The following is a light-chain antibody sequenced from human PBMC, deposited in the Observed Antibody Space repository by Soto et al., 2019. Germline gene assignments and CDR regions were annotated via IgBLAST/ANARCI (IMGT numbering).Light chain of an antibody. CDR3: QEYNTWPWT. CDR2: GAS. V-gene: IGKV3-15*01. CDR1: QSVNSN. Sequence: ETVMTQSPATLSVSPGERATLSCRASQSVNSNLAWYQQKLGQAPRVLIYGASTRATGIPARFSGSGSGTEFILTISSLQSEDFALYHCQEYNTWPWTFGQGTKVEIK. J-gene: IGKJ1*01.